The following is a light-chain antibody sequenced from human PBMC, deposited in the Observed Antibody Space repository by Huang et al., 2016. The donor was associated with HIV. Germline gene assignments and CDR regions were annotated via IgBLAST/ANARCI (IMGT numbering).Light chain of an antibody. Sequence: EIVMTQSPATLSMSTGERATLSCRASQSVSSHLAWYQQKPGTAPRLLSHGASPRSTGVPGMFSGSGSGTEFTLTISSRQSEDFAVYHCQQYKNWPTYTFGQGTKLEIK. V-gene: IGKV3-15*01. CDR2: GAS. CDR3: QQYKNWPTYT. J-gene: IGKJ2*01. CDR1: QSVSSH.